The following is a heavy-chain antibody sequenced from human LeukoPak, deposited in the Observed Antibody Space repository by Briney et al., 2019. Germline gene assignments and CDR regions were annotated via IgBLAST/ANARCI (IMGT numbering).Heavy chain of an antibody. CDR1: GYTFTTYY. Sequence: ASVKVSCKASGYTFTTYYMHWVRQAPGQGLEWMGIINPSGGTTFYAQKFQCRVTMTRDMSTSTVHMELSSLRSEDTAVYYCARDHGMATILAKSNHFDFWGQGTLVTVSS. CDR2: INPSGGTT. J-gene: IGHJ4*02. CDR3: ARDHGMATILAKSNHFDF. V-gene: IGHV1-46*01. D-gene: IGHD5-24*01.